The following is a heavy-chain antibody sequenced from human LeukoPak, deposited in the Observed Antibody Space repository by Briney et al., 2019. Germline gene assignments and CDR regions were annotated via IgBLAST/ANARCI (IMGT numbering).Heavy chain of an antibody. CDR2: ISAYNGNT. V-gene: IGHV1-18*01. J-gene: IGHJ6*03. D-gene: IGHD5-18*01. CDR3: ARGPGIQLWRFDYYYMDV. Sequence: ASVKVSCKASGYTFTSYGISWVRQAPGQGLEWVGFISAYNGNTNYAQKLQGRVTMTTDTSTSTAYMELRSLRSDDTAVYYCARGPGIQLWRFDYYYMDVWGKGTTVTVSS. CDR1: GYTFTSYG.